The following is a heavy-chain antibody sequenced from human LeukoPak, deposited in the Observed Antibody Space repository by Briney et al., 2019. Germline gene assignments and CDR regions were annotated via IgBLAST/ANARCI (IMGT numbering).Heavy chain of an antibody. CDR2: IYYSGST. CDR1: GYSISSSNW. D-gene: IGHD3-16*02. J-gene: IGHJ4*02. CDR3: AKSLEDYVWGSYRYHYDY. V-gene: IGHV4-28*01. Sequence: PSDTLSLTCAVSGYSISSSNWWGWIRQPPGKGLEWIGYIYYSGSTYYNPSLKSRVTMSVDTSKNQFSLKLSSVTAVDTAVYYCAKSLEDYVWGSYRYHYDYWGQGTLVTVSS.